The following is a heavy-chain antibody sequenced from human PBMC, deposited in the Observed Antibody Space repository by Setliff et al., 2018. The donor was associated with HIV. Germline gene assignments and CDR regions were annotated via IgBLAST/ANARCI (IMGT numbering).Heavy chain of an antibody. Sequence: PGGSLRLSCAASGFTFSSYAMTWVRQAPGKGLEWVSSITGSGDSTYYANSVKGRFTISRDSSKNTLSLQMSSLRAEDTALYYCAKDMNYNNDYPGVLGSWGRGTLVTVSS. CDR2: ITGSGDST. V-gene: IGHV3-23*01. CDR3: AKDMNYNNDYPGVLGS. CDR1: GFTFSSYA. D-gene: IGHD3-16*01. J-gene: IGHJ4*02.